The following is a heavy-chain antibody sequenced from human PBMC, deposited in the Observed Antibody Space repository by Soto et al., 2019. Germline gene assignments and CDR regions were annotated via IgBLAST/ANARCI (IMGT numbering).Heavy chain of an antibody. CDR1: GGSINSGDYY. D-gene: IGHD4-17*01. V-gene: IGHV4-30-4*01. CDR3: AREKDYGDDDNWYFDL. CDR2: IYYSGST. J-gene: IGHJ2*01. Sequence: QVQLQESGPGLVKPSQTLSLTCTVSGGSINSGDYYCSWIRQPPGKGLEYIGYIYYSGSTYYNPSLKSRVTISVDTSKNQFYLRLSSVTAADTAVYFCAREKDYGDDDNWYFDLWGRGTLVTVSS.